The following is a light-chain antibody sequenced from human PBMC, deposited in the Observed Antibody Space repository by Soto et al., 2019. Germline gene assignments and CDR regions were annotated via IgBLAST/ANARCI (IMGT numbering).Light chain of an antibody. J-gene: IGLJ1*01. CDR1: SSDVGNYNL. CDR3: CSYPGSSLYV. CDR2: EGS. V-gene: IGLV2-23*01. Sequence: QSALTQPASVSGSPGQSITICCTGTSSDVGNYNLVSWYQQHPGKAPKLMIYEGSKRPSGVSNRFSGSKSGNTASLTISGLQAEDEADYYCCSYPGSSLYVFGTGTKLTVL.